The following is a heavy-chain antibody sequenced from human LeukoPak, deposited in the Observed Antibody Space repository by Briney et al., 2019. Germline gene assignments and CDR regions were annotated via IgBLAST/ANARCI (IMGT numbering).Heavy chain of an antibody. CDR2: ISGSGSTI. CDR3: ARDAYGSGSYYNPTPQDGMDV. Sequence: PGGSLRLSCAASGVTFSSYAMSWVRQAPGKGLEWVSAISGSGSTIYYADSVKGRFTISRDNAKNSMYLQMNSLRAEDTAVYYCARDAYGSGSYYNPTPQDGMDVWGQGTTVTVSS. V-gene: IGHV3-23*01. CDR1: GVTFSSYA. D-gene: IGHD3-10*01. J-gene: IGHJ6*02.